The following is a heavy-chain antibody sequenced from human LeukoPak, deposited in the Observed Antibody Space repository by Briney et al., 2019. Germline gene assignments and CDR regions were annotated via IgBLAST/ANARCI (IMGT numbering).Heavy chain of an antibody. CDR3: ARGRVEFWPDY. CDR2: IYSGGST. D-gene: IGHD3-3*01. CDR1: GFTVSSNY. V-gene: IGHV3-66*01. J-gene: IGHJ4*02. Sequence: GGSLRLSCAASGFTVSSNYMSWVRQAPGQGLEWVSVIYSGGSTYYADSVKGRFTISRDNSKNTLYLQMNSLRAEDTAVYYCARGRVEFWPDYWGQGTLVTVSS.